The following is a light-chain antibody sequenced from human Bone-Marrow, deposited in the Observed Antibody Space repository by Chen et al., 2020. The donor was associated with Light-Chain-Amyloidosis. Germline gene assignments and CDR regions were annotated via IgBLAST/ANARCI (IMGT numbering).Light chain of an antibody. Sequence: EIVLTQSPATLSLSPGERATLSCRASQSVSSYLAWYQQKPGQAPRLLIYDASNRATGIPARFSGSDSGTDFPLTISSLEPEDFAVYYCQQLSNWPLTFGGGTKVEIK. CDR3: QQLSNWPLT. J-gene: IGKJ4*01. V-gene: IGKV3-11*01. CDR2: DAS. CDR1: QSVSSY.